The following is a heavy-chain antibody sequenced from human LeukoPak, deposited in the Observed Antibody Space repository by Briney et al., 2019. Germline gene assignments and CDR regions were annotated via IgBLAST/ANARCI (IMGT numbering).Heavy chain of an antibody. J-gene: IGHJ4*02. D-gene: IGHD3-10*01. V-gene: IGHV1-69*13. CDR1: GGTFSSYA. Sequence: GASVKVSCKASGGTFSSYAISWVRQAPGQGLEWMGGIIPIFGTANYAQKFQGRVTITADESTSTAYMELSSLRSEDTAVYYCAREGYYYCSGSYGWNGVDYWGQGTLVTVSS. CDR2: IIPIFGTA. CDR3: AREGYYYCSGSYGWNGVDY.